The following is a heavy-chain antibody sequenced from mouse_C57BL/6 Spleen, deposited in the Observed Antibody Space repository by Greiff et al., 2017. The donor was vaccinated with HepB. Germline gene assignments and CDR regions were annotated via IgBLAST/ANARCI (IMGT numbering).Heavy chain of an antibody. D-gene: IGHD1-1*01. CDR2: INPNNGGT. CDR3: ARGGLSGTTVVADFDY. Sequence: EVQLQQSGPELVKPGASVKMSCKASGYTFTDYNMHWVKQSHGKSLEWIGYINPNNGGTSYNQKFKGKATLTVNKSSSTAYMELRSLTSEDSAVYYCARGGLSGTTVVADFDYWGQGTTLTVSS. J-gene: IGHJ2*01. V-gene: IGHV1-22*01. CDR1: GYTFTDYN.